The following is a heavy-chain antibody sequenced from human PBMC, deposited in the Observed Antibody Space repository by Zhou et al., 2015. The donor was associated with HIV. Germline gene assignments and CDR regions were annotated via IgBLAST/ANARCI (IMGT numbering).Heavy chain of an antibody. CDR3: ARDPDVAINDLDF. CDR2: IKPNSGVP. V-gene: IGHV1-2*02. J-gene: IGHJ4*02. CDR1: GYSFTDYY. D-gene: IGHD2-15*01. Sequence: QLVQSGPEVKKPGASVKVSCKAAGYSFTDYYIHWVRQAPGQRLEWMGWIKPNSGVPRYAQKFEGRVTMTTDTSISTVYMDLTSLTSDDTALYYCARDPDVAINDLDFWGQGTLVTVSS.